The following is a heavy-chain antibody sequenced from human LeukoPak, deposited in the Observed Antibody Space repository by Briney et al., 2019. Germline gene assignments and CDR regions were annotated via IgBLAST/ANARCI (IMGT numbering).Heavy chain of an antibody. V-gene: IGHV1-18*01. CDR1: SYTFTSHG. CDR2: ISIYSGNT. J-gene: IGHJ4*02. CDR3: ARDPGGTWGFDY. Sequence: ASAKVSCKASSYTFTSHGLSWARQAPGQGLEWMGWISIYSGNTNYAQKFQDRISMTTDTSTNTAYMELRSLKSDDTAVYYCARDPGGTWGFDYWGQGSLVTVPS. D-gene: IGHD7-27*01.